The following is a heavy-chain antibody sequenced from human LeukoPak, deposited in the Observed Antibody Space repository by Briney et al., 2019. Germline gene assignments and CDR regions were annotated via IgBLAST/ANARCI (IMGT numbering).Heavy chain of an antibody. V-gene: IGHV4-61*01. CDR2: IYYTGNT. D-gene: IGHD1-1*01. CDR3: ARDRLQLQS. Sequence: SETLSLTCIVSGGSISSSSYYWGWIRQPPGKGLEWIGYIYYTGNTNYNPSLKSRVTISVDTSKNQFSLKLSSVTAADTAVYYCARDRLQLQSWGQGTLVTVSS. J-gene: IGHJ5*02. CDR1: GGSISSSSYY.